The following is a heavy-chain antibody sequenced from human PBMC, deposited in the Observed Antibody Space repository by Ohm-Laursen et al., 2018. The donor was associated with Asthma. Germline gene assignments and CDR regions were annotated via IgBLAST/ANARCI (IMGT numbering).Heavy chain of an antibody. CDR2: ISYDGSNK. Sequence: SLRLSCAASGFTFSSYGMHWVRQAPGKGLEWVAVISYDGSNKYYADSVKGRFTISRDNSKNTLYLQMNSLRAEDTAVYYCARDFDSNDYYYYGMDVWGQGTTVTVSS. D-gene: IGHD4-11*01. CDR1: GFTFSSYG. CDR3: ARDFDSNDYYYYGMDV. J-gene: IGHJ6*02. V-gene: IGHV3-30*03.